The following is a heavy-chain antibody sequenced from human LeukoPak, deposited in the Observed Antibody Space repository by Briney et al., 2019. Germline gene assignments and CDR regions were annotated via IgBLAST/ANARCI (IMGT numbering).Heavy chain of an antibody. V-gene: IGHV3-23*01. J-gene: IGHJ6*02. Sequence: GGSLRLACAASGFTFTNYALSWVRQAPGKGLEWVSSIGSSVNSTHYADSVKGRFTISRDNSKNTLYLQMNSLRAEDTAVYYCARDHAFDWVYYYYGMDVWGLGTTVVVSS. D-gene: IGHD3-9*01. CDR2: IGSSVNST. CDR3: ARDHAFDWVYYYYGMDV. CDR1: GFTFTNYA.